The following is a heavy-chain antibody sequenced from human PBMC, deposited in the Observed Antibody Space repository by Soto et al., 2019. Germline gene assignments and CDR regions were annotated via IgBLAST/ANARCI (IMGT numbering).Heavy chain of an antibody. CDR2: MNPNSGNT. D-gene: IGHD3-22*01. V-gene: IGHV1-8*01. CDR3: ARGVNSYHSTGWHGMDV. J-gene: IGHJ6*02. Sequence: ASVKVSCKASGYTFTSYDINWVRQATGQGLEWMGWMNPNSGNTGYAQKFQGRVTMTRNTSISTAYMELSSLRSEDTAVYYCARGVNSYHSTGWHGMDVWGQGTTVTVSS. CDR1: GYTFTSYD.